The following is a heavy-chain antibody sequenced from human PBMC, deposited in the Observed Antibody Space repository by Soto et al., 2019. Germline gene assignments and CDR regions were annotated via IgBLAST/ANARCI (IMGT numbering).Heavy chain of an antibody. J-gene: IGHJ4*02. CDR2: ISAYNGNT. Sequence: PSVKVSCKASGYTFTNYGVTWVRQSPGQGLEWLGWISAYNGNTNYAQSLQCRVTMTTDTSTSTAYMELRSLRSDDTAVYYCARATSRISVAVDFDYWGKGTLVTVSS. CDR3: ARATSRISVAVDFDY. D-gene: IGHD6-19*01. V-gene: IGHV1-18*01. CDR1: GYTFTNYG.